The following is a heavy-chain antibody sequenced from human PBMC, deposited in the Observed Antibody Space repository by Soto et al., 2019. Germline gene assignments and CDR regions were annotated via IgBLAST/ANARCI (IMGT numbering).Heavy chain of an antibody. CDR3: AKSGFWGGPGEYYYYGMDV. J-gene: IGHJ6*02. Sequence: PGGSLRLSCAASGFTFSSYAMSWVRQAPGKGLEWVSAISGSGGSTYYADSVKGRFTISRDNSKNTLYLQMNSLRAEDTAVYYCAKSGFWGGPGEYYYYGMDVWGQGTTVTVSS. CDR2: ISGSGGST. D-gene: IGHD3-3*01. CDR1: GFTFSSYA. V-gene: IGHV3-23*01.